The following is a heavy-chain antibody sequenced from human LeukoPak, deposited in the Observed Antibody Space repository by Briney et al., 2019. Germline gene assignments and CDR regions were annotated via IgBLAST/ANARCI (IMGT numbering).Heavy chain of an antibody. CDR1: GFTFSSYG. CDR3: ARPRGPADAFDI. CDR2: IRYDGSNK. J-gene: IGHJ3*02. Sequence: PGGSLRLSCAASGFTFSSYGMHWVRQAPGKGLEWVAFIRYDGSNKYYADSVKGRFTISRDNAKNSLYLQMNSLRAEDTAVYYCARPRGPADAFDIWGQGTMVTVSS. V-gene: IGHV3-30*02. D-gene: IGHD3-16*01.